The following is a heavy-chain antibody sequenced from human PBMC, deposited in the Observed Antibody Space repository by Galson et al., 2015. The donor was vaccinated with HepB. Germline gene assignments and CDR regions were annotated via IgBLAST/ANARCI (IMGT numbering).Heavy chain of an antibody. D-gene: IGHD2-2*01. J-gene: IGHJ5*02. V-gene: IGHV1-3*01. CDR3: ASGDCSSTSCYEVGAWFDP. CDR2: INAGNGNT. CDR1: GYTFTSYA. Sequence: SVKVSCKASGYTFTSYAMHWVRQAPGQRLEWMGWINAGNGNTKYSQKFQGRVTITRDTSASTAYMELSSLRSADTAVYYCASGDCSSTSCYEVGAWFDPWGQGTLVTVSS.